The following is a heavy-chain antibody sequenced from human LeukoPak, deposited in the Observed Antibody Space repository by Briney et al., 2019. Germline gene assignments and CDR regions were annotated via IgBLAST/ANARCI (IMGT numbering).Heavy chain of an antibody. Sequence: GGSLRLSCTASGFTFGDYAMSWVRQAPGKGLEWVGFIRSKAYGGTTEYAASVKGRFTISRDDSKSTAYLQMNSLKTEDTAVYYCTRGTVPAAQNYYYYGMDVWGQGTTVTVSS. CDR2: IRSKAYGGTT. CDR1: GFTFGDYA. J-gene: IGHJ6*02. D-gene: IGHD2-2*01. V-gene: IGHV3-49*04. CDR3: TRGTVPAAQNYYYYGMDV.